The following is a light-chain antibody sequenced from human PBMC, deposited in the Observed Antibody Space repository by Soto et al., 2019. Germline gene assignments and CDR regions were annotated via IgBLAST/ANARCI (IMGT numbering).Light chain of an antibody. J-gene: IGKJ1*01. V-gene: IGKV2-28*01. CDR3: MQSLQTPLT. CDR2: LGS. CDR1: QSLLDSNGYNC. Sequence: DLVMTQSPLSLPVTPGEPASISCRSSQSLLDSNGYNCLEWYLQKPGQSPQLLIYLGSNRAAGVTDRFSGSGSGTDFTLKISRVEAEDVGVYYCMQSLQTPLTFGQGTKVEI.